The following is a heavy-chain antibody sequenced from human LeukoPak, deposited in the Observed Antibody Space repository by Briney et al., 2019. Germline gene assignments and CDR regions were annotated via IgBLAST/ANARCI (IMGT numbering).Heavy chain of an antibody. D-gene: IGHD2-2*02. CDR1: GASMSSGFY. J-gene: IGHJ2*01. Sequence: PSETLSLTCGVSGASMSSGFYWGWIRQPPGKGLEWIGSIYHTGNTYYNPSLKSRVTISIDTSKNQFSLKVKSVTAAVTAIYYCSSCYSDSYFDLWGRGTLVTVSS. CDR3: SSCYSDSYFDL. CDR2: IYHTGNT. V-gene: IGHV4-38-2*01.